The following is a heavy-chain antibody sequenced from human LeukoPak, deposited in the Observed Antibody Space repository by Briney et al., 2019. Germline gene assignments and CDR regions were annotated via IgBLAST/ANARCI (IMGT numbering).Heavy chain of an antibody. V-gene: IGHV3-30-3*01. CDR2: ISYDGSNK. D-gene: IGHD2-21*02. CDR1: GFTFSSYA. CDR3: ARENIVVVTAWDYYYYGMDV. Sequence: GGSLRLSCAASGFTFSSYAMHWVRQAPGKGLEWVAVISYDGSNKYYADSVKGRFTISRDNSKNTLYLQMNSLRAEDTAVYYCARENIVVVTAWDYYYYGMDVWGQGTTVTVSS. J-gene: IGHJ6*02.